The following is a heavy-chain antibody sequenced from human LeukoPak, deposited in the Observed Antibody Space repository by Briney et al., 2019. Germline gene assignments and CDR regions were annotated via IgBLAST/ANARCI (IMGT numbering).Heavy chain of an antibody. CDR3: ARRAPSAGYFDL. V-gene: IGHV4-31*03. CDR2: IYYSGST. CDR1: GGSISSGSYY. J-gene: IGHJ2*01. Sequence: SQTLSLTCTVSGGSISSGSYYWAWIRQHPGKGLEWIGYIYYSGSTYYNPSLKSRVTVSEDTSKNQFSLKLTSVTAADTAEYYCARRAPSAGYFDLWGRGTLVSVSS.